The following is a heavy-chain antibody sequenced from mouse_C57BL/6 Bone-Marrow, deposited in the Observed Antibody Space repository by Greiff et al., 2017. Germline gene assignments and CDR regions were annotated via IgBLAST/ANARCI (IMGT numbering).Heavy chain of an antibody. V-gene: IGHV1-26*01. CDR2: INPNNGGT. CDR1: GYTFTDYY. CDR3: ARGGDYGSSYPFAY. J-gene: IGHJ3*01. D-gene: IGHD1-1*01. Sequence: EVQLQQSGPELVKPGASVKISCKASGYTFTDYYMNWVKQSHGKSLEWIGDINPNNGGTSYNQKFKGKATLTVDKSSSTAYMELRSLTSEDSAVYYCARGGDYGSSYPFAYWGQGTLVTVSA.